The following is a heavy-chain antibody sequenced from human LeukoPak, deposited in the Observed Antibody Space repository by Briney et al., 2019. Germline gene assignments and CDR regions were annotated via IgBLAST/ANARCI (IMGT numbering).Heavy chain of an antibody. J-gene: IGHJ4*02. CDR2: IIPIFGTA. Sequence: GASVKVSCKASGGTFSSYAISWVRQAPGQGLEWMGGIIPIFGTANYAQKFQGRVTITADESTSTAYMELSSLRSEDTAVYYCARDNHITIFGVVNPHNGFDYWGQGTLVTVSS. D-gene: IGHD3-3*01. V-gene: IGHV1-69*01. CDR1: GGTFSSYA. CDR3: ARDNHITIFGVVNPHNGFDY.